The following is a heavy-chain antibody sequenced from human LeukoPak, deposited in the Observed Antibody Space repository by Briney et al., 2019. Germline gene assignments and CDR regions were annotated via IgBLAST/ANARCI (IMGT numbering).Heavy chain of an antibody. D-gene: IGHD6-13*01. CDR3: ARPRYSSSWDDAFDI. Sequence: GESLKISCKGSGYSFTSYWIGWVRQMPGEGLEWMGIIHPGDSDTSYSPSFQGQVTISADKSISTAYLQWSSLKASDTAMYYCARPRYSSSWDDAFDIWGQGTMVTVSS. CDR1: GYSFTSYW. V-gene: IGHV5-51*01. J-gene: IGHJ3*02. CDR2: IHPGDSDT.